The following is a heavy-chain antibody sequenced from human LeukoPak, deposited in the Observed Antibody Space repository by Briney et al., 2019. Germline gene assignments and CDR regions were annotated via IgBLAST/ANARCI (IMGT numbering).Heavy chain of an antibody. J-gene: IGHJ4*02. CDR3: ARGHYDVLAASYKWTPDY. D-gene: IGHD3-9*01. CDR1: GFTLSRYA. V-gene: IGHV3-30*04. Sequence: GGSLRLSCAASGFTLSRYAMHWVRQAPGKGPEWVAVISYDGSIKYYADSVKGRFTISRDNAKNSLSLQLNSLRVEDTAVYYCARGHYDVLAASYKWTPDYWGQGTLVTVSS. CDR2: ISYDGSIK.